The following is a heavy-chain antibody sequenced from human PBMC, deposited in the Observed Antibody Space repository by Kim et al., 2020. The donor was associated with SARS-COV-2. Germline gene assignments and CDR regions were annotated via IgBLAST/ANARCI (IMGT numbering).Heavy chain of an antibody. CDR3: ARDTPPTYDFWSGYYREGEYYFDY. Sequence: ASVKVSCKASGYTFTSYAMNWVRQAPGQGLEWMGWINTNTGNPTYAQGFTGRFVFSLDTSVSTAYLQISSLKAEDTAVYYCARDTPPTYDFWSGYYREGEYYFDYWGQGTLVTVSS. V-gene: IGHV7-4-1*02. CDR1: GYTFTSYA. D-gene: IGHD3-3*01. J-gene: IGHJ4*02. CDR2: INTNTGNP.